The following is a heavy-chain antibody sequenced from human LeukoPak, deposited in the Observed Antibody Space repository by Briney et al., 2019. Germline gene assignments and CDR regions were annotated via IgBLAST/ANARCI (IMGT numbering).Heavy chain of an antibody. Sequence: SETLSLTCTVSGGSISSYYWSWIRQPPGKGLEWIGYIYYSGSTNYNPSLKSRVTISVDTSKNQFSLKLSSVTAADTAVYYCARHTLHYSWRRGYYYGMDVWGQGTTVTVSS. V-gene: IGHV4-59*08. CDR2: IYYSGST. CDR1: GGSISSYY. D-gene: IGHD1-20*01. J-gene: IGHJ6*02. CDR3: ARHTLHYSWRRGYYYGMDV.